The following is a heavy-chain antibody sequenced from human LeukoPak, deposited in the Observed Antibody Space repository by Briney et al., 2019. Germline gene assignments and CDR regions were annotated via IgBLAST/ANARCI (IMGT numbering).Heavy chain of an antibody. CDR2: ISAYNGNT. Sequence: ASVKVSCKASGYTFTSYGISWVRQAPGQGLEWMGWISAYNGNTNYAQKLQGRVTMTTDTSTSTAYMELRSLRSDDTAVYYCPREGEGDCSGGSCSYYYYGMDVWGQGTTVTVSS. V-gene: IGHV1-18*01. CDR3: PREGEGDCSGGSCSYYYYGMDV. D-gene: IGHD2-15*01. J-gene: IGHJ6*02. CDR1: GYTFTSYG.